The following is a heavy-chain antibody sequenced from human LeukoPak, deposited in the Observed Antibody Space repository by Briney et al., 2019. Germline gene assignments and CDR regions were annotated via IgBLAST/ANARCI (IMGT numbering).Heavy chain of an antibody. D-gene: IGHD5-18*01. V-gene: IGHV1-69*13. CDR3: ARGGEYSYGYNWFDP. Sequence: GASVKVSCKASGYTFTGYYMHWVRQAPGQGLEWMGGIIPIFGTANYAQKFQGRVTITADESTSTAYMELSSLRSEDTAVYYCARGGEYSYGYNWFDPWGQGTLVTVSS. CDR1: GYTFTGYY. J-gene: IGHJ5*02. CDR2: IIPIFGTA.